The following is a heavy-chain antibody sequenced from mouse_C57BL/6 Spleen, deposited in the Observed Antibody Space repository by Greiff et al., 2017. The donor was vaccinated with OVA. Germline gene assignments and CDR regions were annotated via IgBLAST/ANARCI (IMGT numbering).Heavy chain of an antibody. CDR3: AREWLIYFDYGY. J-gene: IGHJ4*01. D-gene: IGHD2-4*01. CDR2: INPNNGGT. CDR1: GYTFTDYN. Sequence: EVQLQQSGPELVKPGASVKMSCKASGYTFTDYNMHWVKQSHGKSLEWIGYINPNNGGTSYNQKFKGKATLTVNKSSRTAYMELRSRTSEDSAVDYCAREWLIYFDYGYWGQGTSVTVSS. V-gene: IGHV1-22*01.